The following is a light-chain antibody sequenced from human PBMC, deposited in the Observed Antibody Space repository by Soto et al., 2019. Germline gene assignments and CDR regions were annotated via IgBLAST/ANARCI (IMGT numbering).Light chain of an antibody. V-gene: IGKV3-15*01. CDR2: GTS. CDR1: QSVRDN. CDR3: QQYDNWPIT. J-gene: IGKJ4*01. Sequence: EIALTQSPVTLAASPGVSATLSCRASQSVRDNLAWYQQKRGQAPRLLIYGTSIRATDIPASFSGSGSGTEFTLTISSLQSEDFAVYYCQQYDNWPITFGGGTKVDI.